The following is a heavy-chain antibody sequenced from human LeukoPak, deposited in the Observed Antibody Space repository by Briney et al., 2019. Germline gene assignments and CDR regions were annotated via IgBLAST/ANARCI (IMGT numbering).Heavy chain of an antibody. CDR1: GYTFTSYY. V-gene: IGHV1-46*01. Sequence: GASVKVSCKASGYTFTSYYMHWVRQAPRQGLEWMGIINPSGGSTSYAQKFQGRVTMTRDTSTSTVYMELSSLRSEDTAVYYCARDPSDYGDYYYYGMDVWGQGTTVTVSS. J-gene: IGHJ6*02. CDR2: INPSGGST. D-gene: IGHD4-17*01. CDR3: ARDPSDYGDYYYYGMDV.